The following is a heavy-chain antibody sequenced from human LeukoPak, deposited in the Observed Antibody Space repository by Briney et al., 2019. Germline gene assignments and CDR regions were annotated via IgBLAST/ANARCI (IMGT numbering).Heavy chain of an antibody. D-gene: IGHD6-19*01. Sequence: GASVKVSCKASGYTFTSYDINWVRQATGQGLEWMGWMNPNSGNTGYAQKFQGRVTMTRNTSISTAYMELSSLRSEDTAVYYCARDFSSGWLGYYYYYMDVWGKGTTVTISS. V-gene: IGHV1-8*02. J-gene: IGHJ6*03. CDR3: ARDFSSGWLGYYYYYMDV. CDR1: GYTFTSYD. CDR2: MNPNSGNT.